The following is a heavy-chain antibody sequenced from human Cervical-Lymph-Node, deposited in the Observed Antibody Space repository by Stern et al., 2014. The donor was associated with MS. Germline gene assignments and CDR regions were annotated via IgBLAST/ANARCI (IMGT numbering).Heavy chain of an antibody. J-gene: IGHJ4*02. CDR1: GNSVTTENYD. CDR2: MSYIGIA. Sequence: VQLLESGPGLVKPSETLSLTCSVSGNSVTTENYDWNWIRQPPGKGLEWIGYMSYIGIANYNPSLQSRFTISMDASKNQFSLSLTSVSAAYTALYYCAKADSTHFYYFDSLGQGTLVTVSS. D-gene: IGHD2/OR15-2a*01. V-gene: IGHV4-61*01. CDR3: AKADSTHFYYFDS.